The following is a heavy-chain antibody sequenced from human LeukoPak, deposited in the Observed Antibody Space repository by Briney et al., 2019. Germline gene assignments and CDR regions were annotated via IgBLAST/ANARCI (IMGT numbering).Heavy chain of an antibody. Sequence: SETLSLTCTVSGYSISSGYYWGWIRQPPGKGLEWIGSIYHSGRTYYNPSLKSRVTISVDTSKNQFSLNLRSVIAADTAVYYCTRHITTRSNYFDSWGQGTLVTVSS. J-gene: IGHJ4*02. CDR3: TRHITTRSNYFDS. D-gene: IGHD3-10*01. CDR1: GYSISSGYY. CDR2: IYHSGRT. V-gene: IGHV4-38-2*02.